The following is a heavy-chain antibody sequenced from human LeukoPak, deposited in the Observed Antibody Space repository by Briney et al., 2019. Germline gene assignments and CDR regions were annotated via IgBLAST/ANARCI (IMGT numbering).Heavy chain of an antibody. CDR1: GYTFTSHG. J-gene: IGHJ4*02. CDR2: ISAYNGNT. D-gene: IGHD6-25*01. CDR3: ARGPRDPSGYLDY. V-gene: IGHV1-18*01. Sequence: ASVKVSRKASGYTFTSHGITWVRQAPGQGLEWMGWISAYNGNTNYAQKLQGRVTMTTDTSTSTAYMELGSLRPDDTAVYYCARGPRDPSGYLDYWGQGTLVTVSS.